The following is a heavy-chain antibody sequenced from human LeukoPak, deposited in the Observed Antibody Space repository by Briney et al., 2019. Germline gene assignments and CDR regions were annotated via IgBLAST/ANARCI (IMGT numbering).Heavy chain of an antibody. Sequence: SETLSLTCTVSGGSISSYYWSWIRQPPGKGLEWIGYIYYSGSTNYNPSLKSRVTISVDTSKNQFSLKLSSVTAADTAVYYCARWEYSGSYSDAFDIWGQGTMVTVSS. D-gene: IGHD1-26*01. CDR2: IYYSGST. V-gene: IGHV4-59*01. J-gene: IGHJ3*02. CDR1: GGSISSYY. CDR3: ARWEYSGSYSDAFDI.